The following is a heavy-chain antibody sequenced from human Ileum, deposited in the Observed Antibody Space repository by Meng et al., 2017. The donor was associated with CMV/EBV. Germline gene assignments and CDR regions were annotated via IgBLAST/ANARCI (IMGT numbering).Heavy chain of an antibody. V-gene: IGHV3-21*01. CDR3: ARSDVVVLALDY. D-gene: IGHD2-15*01. J-gene: IGHJ4*02. CDR1: GFTFSSYS. CDR2: IRSSRSYI. Sequence: CAASGFTFSSYSMNWVRQAPGKGLEWVSSIRSSRSYIYYADSEKGRFTISRDNAKNSLYLQMDSLRVEDTAVYYCARSDVVVLALDYWGQGTLVTVSS.